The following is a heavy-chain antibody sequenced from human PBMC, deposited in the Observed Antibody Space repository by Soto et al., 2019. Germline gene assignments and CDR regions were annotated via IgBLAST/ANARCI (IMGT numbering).Heavy chain of an antibody. J-gene: IGHJ6*02. D-gene: IGHD3-9*01. V-gene: IGHV4-34*01. CDR1: GGSFSGYY. CDR2: INHSGST. CDR3: ARARILTGYYNYYYGMDV. Sequence: ETLSLTCAVYGGSFSGYYWSWIRQPPGKGLEWIGGINHSGSTNYNPSLKSRVTISVDTSKNQFSLKPSSVTAAETAVYYCARARILTGYYNYYYGMDVWGQGTTVTVSS.